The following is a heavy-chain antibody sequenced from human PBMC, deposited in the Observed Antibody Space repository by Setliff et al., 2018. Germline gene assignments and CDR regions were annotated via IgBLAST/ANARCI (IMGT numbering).Heavy chain of an antibody. CDR1: GYTFSSYA. CDR3: ARGDFYYYFYMDV. V-gene: IGHV7-4-1*02. J-gene: IGHJ6*03. CDR2: INTNTGNP. Sequence: GASVKVSCKASGYTFSSYAMGWMRQAPGQRLEWMGWINTNTGNPSYAQDFTGRLVFSLDTSVSTAYLQISSLKAEDSAVYYCARGDFYYYFYMDVWGKGTTVTVSS.